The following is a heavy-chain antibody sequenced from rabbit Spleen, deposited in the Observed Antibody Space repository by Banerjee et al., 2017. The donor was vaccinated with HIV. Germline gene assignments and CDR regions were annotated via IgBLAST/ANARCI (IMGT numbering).Heavy chain of an antibody. CDR2: IYTGSAGST. V-gene: IGHV1S40*01. Sequence: QSLEESGGDLVKPGAALTLTCIASGFSFSSSYYMCWVRQAPGKGLEWIACIYTGSAGSTYYATWAKGRFTCSKTSSTTVTLQMTSLTAADTATYFCARDTGSSFSTYGMDLWGPGTLVTVS. J-gene: IGHJ6*01. D-gene: IGHD8-1*01. CDR3: ARDTGSSFSTYGMDL. CDR1: GFSFSSSYY.